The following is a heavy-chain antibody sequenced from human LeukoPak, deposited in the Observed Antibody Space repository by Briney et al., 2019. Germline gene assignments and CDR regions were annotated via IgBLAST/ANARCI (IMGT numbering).Heavy chain of an antibody. CDR2: IWYDGSNK. D-gene: IGHD3-22*01. CDR3: AKDSVYYDSSPGY. J-gene: IGHJ4*02. Sequence: PGRSLRLSCAASGFTFSSYGMHWVRQAPGKGPEWVAVIWYDGSNKYYADSVKGRFTIPRDNSKNTLYLQMNSLRAEDTAVYYCAKDSVYYDSSPGYWGQGTLVTVSS. CDR1: GFTFSSYG. V-gene: IGHV3-33*06.